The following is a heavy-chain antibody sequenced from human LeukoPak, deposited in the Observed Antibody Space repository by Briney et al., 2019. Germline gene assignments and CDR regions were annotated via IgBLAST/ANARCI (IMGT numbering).Heavy chain of an antibody. V-gene: IGHV4-59*08. CDR3: ARSGIMITFGGVIASFDY. J-gene: IGHJ4*02. D-gene: IGHD3-16*02. CDR1: GGSISSYY. Sequence: SETLSLTCTVSGGSISSYYWSWIRQPPGKGLEWIGYIYYRSTNYNPSLKSRVTISIDTSKNQLSLKLSSVTAADTAVYYCARSGIMITFGGVIASFDYWGQGTLVTVSS. CDR2: IYYRST.